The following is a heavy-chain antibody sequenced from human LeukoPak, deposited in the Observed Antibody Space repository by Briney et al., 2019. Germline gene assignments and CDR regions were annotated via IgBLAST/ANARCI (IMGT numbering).Heavy chain of an antibody. J-gene: IGHJ4*02. CDR2: ISSNGGST. CDR1: GFTFSNYG. CDR3: ARAGYGLPFDY. D-gene: IGHD5-18*01. Sequence: PGGSLRLSCAASGFTFSNYGMTWVRQAPGKGLEYVSAISSNGGSTYYANSVKGRFTISRDNSKNTLYLQMGSLRAEDMAVYYCARAGYGLPFDYWGQGTLVTVSS. V-gene: IGHV3-64*01.